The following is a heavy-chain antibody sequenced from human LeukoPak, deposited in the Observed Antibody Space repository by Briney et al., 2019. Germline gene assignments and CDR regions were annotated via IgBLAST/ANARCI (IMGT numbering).Heavy chain of an antibody. D-gene: IGHD3-3*01. V-gene: IGHV3-53*05. CDR2: IYSGGST. Sequence: SGGSLRLSCAASGFTVSSNYMSWVRPAPGKGLEWVSVIYSGGSTYYADSVKGRFTISRDNSKNTLYLQMNSLRAEDTAVYYCAKAIGVGSFDYWGQGTVVTVSS. J-gene: IGHJ4*02. CDR3: AKAIGVGSFDY. CDR1: GFTVSSNY.